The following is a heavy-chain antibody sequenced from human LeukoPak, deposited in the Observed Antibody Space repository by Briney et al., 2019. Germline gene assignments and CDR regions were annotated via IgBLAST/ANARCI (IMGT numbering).Heavy chain of an antibody. V-gene: IGHV2-70*01. CDR1: GFSLTTSGMC. D-gene: IGHD5-24*01. CDR3: VRGNGYTFFDY. Sequence: SGPALVKPTQTLTLTCTFPGFSLTTSGMCVSWIRQPPGKALEWLAHIDWDDDIYYRTSLKTRLTISKDTSKNQVVLTMTNMDPVDTATYYCVRGNGYTFFDYWGQGTLVTVSS. J-gene: IGHJ4*02. CDR2: IDWDDDI.